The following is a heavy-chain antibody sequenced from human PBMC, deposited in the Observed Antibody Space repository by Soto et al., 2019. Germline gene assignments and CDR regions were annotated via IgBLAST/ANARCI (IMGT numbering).Heavy chain of an antibody. CDR3: VHRAGMGGNSWRPGY. V-gene: IGHV2-5*02. CDR2: IYWDDDK. Sequence: QITLKESGPTLVKPTQTLTLTCTFSGFSLSTSGVGVGWIRQPPGKALEWLALIYWDDDKRYSPSLKRRLTITKDTSKNQVVITMTNMDPVDTATYYCVHRAGMGGNSWRPGYWGQGTLVTVSS. CDR1: GFSLSTSGVG. D-gene: IGHD6-13*01. J-gene: IGHJ4*02.